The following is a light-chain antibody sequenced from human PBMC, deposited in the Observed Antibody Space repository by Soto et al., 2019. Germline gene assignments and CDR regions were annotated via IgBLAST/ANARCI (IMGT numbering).Light chain of an antibody. J-gene: IGKJ1*01. CDR3: QQYNNWPT. CDR1: QSVNSN. V-gene: IGKV3-15*01. Sequence: EIVMTQSPATLSVSPGERATLSCRASQSVNSNLAWYQQKPGQAPRLLIYGASTRATGVPARFSGSGSGTEFPLTSSSLQAEDLADYCCQQYNNWPTFGQGTKVEIK. CDR2: GAS.